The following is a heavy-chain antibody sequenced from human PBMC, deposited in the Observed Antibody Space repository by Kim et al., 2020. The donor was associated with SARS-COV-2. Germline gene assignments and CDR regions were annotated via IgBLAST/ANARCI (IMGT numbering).Heavy chain of an antibody. Sequence: KGRFTISRDNAKNSLYLKMNSLRAEDTAVYYCARGNYDFWSGYYYDYFDYWGQGTLVTVSS. CDR3: ARGNYDFWSGYYYDYFDY. J-gene: IGHJ4*02. D-gene: IGHD3-3*01. V-gene: IGHV3-11*06.